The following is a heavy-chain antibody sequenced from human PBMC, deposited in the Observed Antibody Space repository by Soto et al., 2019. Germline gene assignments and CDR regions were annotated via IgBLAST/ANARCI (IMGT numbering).Heavy chain of an antibody. CDR2: IYHSGTT. CDR3: ATGGSYWRTTGCLYGYRDL. CDR1: GGSISSNTW. Sequence: QVQLQESGPGLVEPSGTLSLTCAVSGGSISSNTWWSWVRQPPGKGLEWIGEIYHSGTTNYNPSPMNGVSISVGKYKNQFSFKVITVPDADTAVYYCATGGSYWRTTGCLYGYRDLWGGCTQVSV. V-gene: IGHV4-4*02. J-gene: IGHJ2*01. D-gene: IGHD3-16*01.